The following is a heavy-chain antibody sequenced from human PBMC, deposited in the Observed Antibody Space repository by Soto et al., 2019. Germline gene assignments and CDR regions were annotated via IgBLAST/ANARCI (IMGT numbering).Heavy chain of an antibody. CDR3: ARVGPWVPYYYDSSPYTFENWFDP. J-gene: IGHJ5*02. V-gene: IGHV4-38-2*02. CDR1: GVTISSGYY. CDR2: IYYGGST. D-gene: IGHD3-22*01. Sequence: SATLSLTCNVSGVTISSGYYWGWLRQPPGKGLEWIGSIYYGGSTYYNPSLNSRVTLSIDMTNNHVSLILNSVTAADTAVYYCARVGPWVPYYYDSSPYTFENWFDPWGQGTLVTVSS.